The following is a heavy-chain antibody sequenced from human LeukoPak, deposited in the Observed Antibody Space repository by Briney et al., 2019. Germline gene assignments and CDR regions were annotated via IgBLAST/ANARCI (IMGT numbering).Heavy chain of an antibody. CDR1: GGSISSSSYY. J-gene: IGHJ4*02. V-gene: IGHV4-39*01. D-gene: IGHD1-26*01. CDR3: ARRSYSGSYYYFDY. Sequence: SEALSLTCTVSGGSISSSSYYWGWIRQPPGKGLEWIGNTYYSGSTYYNSSLKSRVTISVDTSKNQFSLKLSSVTAADTAVYYCARRSYSGSYYYFDYWGQGTLVTVSS. CDR2: TYYSGST.